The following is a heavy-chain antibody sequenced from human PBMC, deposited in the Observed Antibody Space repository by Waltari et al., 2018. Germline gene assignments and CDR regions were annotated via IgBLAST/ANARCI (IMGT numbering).Heavy chain of an antibody. CDR3: ARVRGSPRYYYYYMDV. CDR1: GGTFSSYA. Sequence: QVQLVQSGAEVKKPGSSVKVSCKASGGTFSSYAISWVRQAPGQGLEWMGGIIPILGIANYAQKFQGRVTITADKSTSTAYMELSSLRSEDTAVYYCARVRGSPRYYYYYMDVWGKGTTVTVSS. J-gene: IGHJ6*03. V-gene: IGHV1-69*10. CDR2: IIPILGIA.